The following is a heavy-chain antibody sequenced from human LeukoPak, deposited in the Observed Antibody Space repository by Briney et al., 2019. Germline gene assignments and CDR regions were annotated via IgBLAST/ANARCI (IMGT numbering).Heavy chain of an antibody. CDR2: IYSGGST. V-gene: IGHV3-53*01. CDR3: ARLYCSGGSCYSYYYYYMDV. D-gene: IGHD2-15*01. J-gene: IGHJ6*03. CDR1: GFTFSNYW. Sequence: GGSLRLSCAASGFTFSNYWMSWVRQAPGKGLEWVSVIYSGGSTFYADSVKGRFTISRDKSKNTLYLQMNSLRAEDTAVYYCARLYCSGGSCYSYYYYYMDVWGKGTTVTVSS.